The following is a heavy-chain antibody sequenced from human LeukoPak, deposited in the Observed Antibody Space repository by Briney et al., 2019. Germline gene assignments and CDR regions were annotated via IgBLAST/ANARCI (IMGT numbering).Heavy chain of an antibody. CDR1: GFTFNSYW. J-gene: IGHJ4*02. CDR3: ARWSYVSGSWFLDY. CDR2: INEDGSKI. Sequence: TGGSLRLSCEASGFTFNSYWMTWVRQAPGKGLEWVADINEDGSKIYYVDSVKGRFTISRDNAKNSLSLQLNTLRAEDPAVYYCARWSYVSGSWFLDYWGQGTLVTVSS. D-gene: IGHD3-10*01. V-gene: IGHV3-7*05.